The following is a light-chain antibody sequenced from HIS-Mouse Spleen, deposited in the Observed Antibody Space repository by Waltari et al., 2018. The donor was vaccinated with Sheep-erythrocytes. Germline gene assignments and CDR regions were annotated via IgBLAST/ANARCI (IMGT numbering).Light chain of an antibody. J-gene: IGLJ2*01. V-gene: IGLV1-44*01. Sequence: QSVLTQPPSASGTPGPRVPISCSGSRSNIGSNTVNWYQQLPGTAPKLLIYSNNQRPSGVPDRFSGSKSGTSASLAISGLQSEDEADYYCAAWDDSLNGVVFGGGTKLTVL. CDR2: SNN. CDR3: AAWDDSLNGVV. CDR1: RSNIGSNT.